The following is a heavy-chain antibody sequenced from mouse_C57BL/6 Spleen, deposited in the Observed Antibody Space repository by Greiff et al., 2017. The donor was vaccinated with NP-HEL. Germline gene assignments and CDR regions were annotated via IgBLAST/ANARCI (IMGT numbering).Heavy chain of an antibody. D-gene: IGHD2-4*01. CDR1: GYAFSSSW. CDR2: IYPGDGDT. J-gene: IGHJ3*01. V-gene: IGHV1-82*01. CDR3: ARCDYDTFAY. Sequence: VQLQQSGPELVKPGASVKISCKASGYAFSSSWMNWVKQRPGKGLEWIGRIYPGDGDTNYNGKFKGKATLTADKSSSTAYMQLSSLTSEDSAVYFCARCDYDTFAYWGQGTLVTVSA.